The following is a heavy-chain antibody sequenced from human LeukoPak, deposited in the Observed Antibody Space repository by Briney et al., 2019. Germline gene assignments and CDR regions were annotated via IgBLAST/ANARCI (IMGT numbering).Heavy chain of an antibody. J-gene: IGHJ4*02. V-gene: IGHV3-7*01. D-gene: IGHD5-12*01. Sequence: GGSLRLSCEASGFSFSAAWMTWVRQATGKGLEWVATIKNDGSDKYYVDSVKGRFTLSRDNAKNSVYLQMNSLRVEDTAVYYCVNLGYSDGGQGTLVTVSS. CDR1: GFSFSAAW. CDR3: VNLGYSD. CDR2: IKNDGSDK.